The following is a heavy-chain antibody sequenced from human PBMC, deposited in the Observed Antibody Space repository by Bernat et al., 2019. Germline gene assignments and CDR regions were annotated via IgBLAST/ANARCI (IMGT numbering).Heavy chain of an antibody. J-gene: IGHJ6*02. CDR2: FDPEDGET. CDR1: GYTLTELS. CDR3: ATDLGLFGGEVYYYYGMDV. D-gene: IGHD3-16*01. Sequence: QVQLVQSGAEVKKPGASVKVSCKVSGYTLTELSMHWVRQAPGKGLEWMGGFDPEDGETIYAQKFQGRVTMTEDTSTDTAYMELSSLRSEDTAVYYCATDLGLFGGEVYYYYGMDVWGQGTTVTVSS. V-gene: IGHV1-24*01.